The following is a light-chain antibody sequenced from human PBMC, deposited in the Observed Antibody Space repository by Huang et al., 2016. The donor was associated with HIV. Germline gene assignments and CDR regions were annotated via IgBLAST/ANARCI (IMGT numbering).Light chain of an antibody. Sequence: DIQMTQSPSSVSASEGDTVTITCRARQDISIWLAWYQQKPREAPTLLIHSASILVSGVPSRFSVSGSGTNFSRTINGLRPDDFATYYCLQADISPRSFGQGTRLDIQ. CDR1: QDISIW. CDR2: SAS. V-gene: IGKV1-12*01. CDR3: LQADISPRS. J-gene: IGKJ5*01.